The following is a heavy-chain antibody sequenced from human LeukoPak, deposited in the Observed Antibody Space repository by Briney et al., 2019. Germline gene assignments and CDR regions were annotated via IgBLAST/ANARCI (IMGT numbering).Heavy chain of an antibody. CDR2: ISAYNGNT. V-gene: IGHV1-18*01. CDR1: GYTFTSYG. CDR3: ARVYCSGGSCYYRLGFDY. D-gene: IGHD2-15*01. Sequence: AASVKVSCKASGYTFTSYGISWVRQAPGQGLEWMGWISAYNGNTNYAQKLQGRVTMTTDTSTSTAYMELRSLRSDDTAVYYCARVYCSGGSCYYRLGFDYWGQGTLVTVSS. J-gene: IGHJ4*02.